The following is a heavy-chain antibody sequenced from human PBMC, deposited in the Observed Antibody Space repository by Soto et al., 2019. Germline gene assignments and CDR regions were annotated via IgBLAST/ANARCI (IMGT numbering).Heavy chain of an antibody. CDR2: ISFDGDIQ. CDR1: GFTFSSYA. Sequence: QVQLVESGGGVVQPGRSLRLSCAASGFTFSSYAIHWVRQAPGKGLEWVAVISFDGDIQYYADSVKGRFTISRDNSKNTSYLQMDSLRAADTAVYYCAKVSEGSMITFGGVIAYWGQGTLVTVSS. J-gene: IGHJ4*02. CDR3: AKVSEGSMITFGGVIAY. D-gene: IGHD3-16*02. V-gene: IGHV3-30*18.